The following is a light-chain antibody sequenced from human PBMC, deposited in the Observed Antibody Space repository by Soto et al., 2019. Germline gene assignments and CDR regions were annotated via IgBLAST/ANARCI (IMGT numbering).Light chain of an antibody. V-gene: IGKV1-27*01. CDR1: QGISNY. CDR2: AAS. CDR3: QKYNSAPRT. Sequence: DIQMTQSPSSLSASVGDRVTITCRASQGISNYLAWYQQKPGKVPKLLIYAASTLQSGFPSRFSGSGYGTDFTLTIRSLQPEDVATYYCQKYNSAPRTFGQGTKVE. J-gene: IGKJ1*01.